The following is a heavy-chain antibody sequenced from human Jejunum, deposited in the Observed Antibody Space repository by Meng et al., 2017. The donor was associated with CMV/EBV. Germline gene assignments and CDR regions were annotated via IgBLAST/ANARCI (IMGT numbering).Heavy chain of an antibody. CDR1: GYTFNNYY. D-gene: IGHD3-16*01. CDR3: ARASRVLGGFDY. V-gene: IGHV1-46*02. J-gene: IGHJ4*02. Sequence: QGQLVQSGGEVKTPGASVTVSFKASGYTFNNYYMHWVRQAPGQGLEWMGIINTSVGYTSHAQKFQGRVTMTRDTSTSTVHMEVSSLRSADTALYYCARASRVLGGFDYWGQGTLVTVSS. CDR2: INTSVGYT.